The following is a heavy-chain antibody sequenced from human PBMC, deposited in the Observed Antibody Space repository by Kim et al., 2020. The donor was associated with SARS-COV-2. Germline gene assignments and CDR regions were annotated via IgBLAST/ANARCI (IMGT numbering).Heavy chain of an antibody. V-gene: IGHV1-2*06. J-gene: IGHJ5*02. CDR3: ARGEIYGPNWFDP. Sequence: ASVKVSCKASGYTFTGYYMHWVRQAPGQGLEWMGRINPNSGGTNYAQKFQGRVTMTRDTSISTAYMELSRLRSDDTAVYYCARGEIYGPNWFDPWGQGTLVTVSS. D-gene: IGHD4-17*01. CDR2: INPNSGGT. CDR1: GYTFTGYY.